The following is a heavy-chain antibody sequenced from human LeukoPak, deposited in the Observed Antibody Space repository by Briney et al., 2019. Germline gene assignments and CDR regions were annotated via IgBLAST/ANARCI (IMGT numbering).Heavy chain of an antibody. CDR2: ISFDGNNK. V-gene: IGHV3-30*04. D-gene: IGHD6-19*01. Sequence: GGSLRLSCSASGFSFRSYAMHWVRQAPGKGLQWLAIISFDGNNKDFADSVKGRFIIPRDNSKNTLYLQMNSLRAEDTAVYYCARGTGWYVDYWGQGTLVTVSS. CDR1: GFSFRSYA. J-gene: IGHJ4*02. CDR3: ARGTGWYVDY.